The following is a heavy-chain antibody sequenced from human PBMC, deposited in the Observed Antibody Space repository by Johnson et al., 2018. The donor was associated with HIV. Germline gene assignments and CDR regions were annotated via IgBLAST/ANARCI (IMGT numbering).Heavy chain of an antibody. CDR1: GFSVSNTY. CDR3: ARDGDSQQLPLGDAFDV. V-gene: IGHV3-66*01. Sequence: MMLVESGGGLVQPGGSLSLSCGASGFSVSNTYMNWVRQAPGKGLEWVSVIYSGGSTYYAVSVRGRFTISRDDSKNTLYLQRNNLRVDDKGVYYCARDGDSQQLPLGDAFDVWGHGTLVTVSS. CDR2: IYSGGST. D-gene: IGHD6-13*01. J-gene: IGHJ3*01.